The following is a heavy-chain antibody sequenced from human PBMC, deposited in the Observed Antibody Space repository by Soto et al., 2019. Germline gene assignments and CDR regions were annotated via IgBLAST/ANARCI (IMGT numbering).Heavy chain of an antibody. V-gene: IGHV4-34*01. CDR3: ARRGARGMIVVAYDY. J-gene: IGHJ4*02. CDR2: INHSGST. CDR1: GGSFSGYY. D-gene: IGHD3-22*01. Sequence: SETLSLTCAVYGGSFSGYYWSWIRQPPGKGLEWIGEINHSGSTNYNPSLKSRVTISVDTSKNQFSLKLSSVTAADTAVYYCARRGARGMIVVAYDYWGQGTLVTVS.